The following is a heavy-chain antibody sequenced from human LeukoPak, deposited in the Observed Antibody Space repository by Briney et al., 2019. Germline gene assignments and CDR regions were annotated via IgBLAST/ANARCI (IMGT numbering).Heavy chain of an antibody. CDR1: GGSISSSNW. D-gene: IGHD7-27*01. Sequence: SETLSLTCAVSGGSISSSNWWSWVRQPPGKGLEWIGSIHYSGSTYYKPSLKSRVTISVDTSKNQFSLKLRSVTAADTAVYYCARALGRLSWFDPWGQGTLVTVSS. J-gene: IGHJ5*02. V-gene: IGHV4-4*02. CDR2: IHYSGST. CDR3: ARALGRLSWFDP.